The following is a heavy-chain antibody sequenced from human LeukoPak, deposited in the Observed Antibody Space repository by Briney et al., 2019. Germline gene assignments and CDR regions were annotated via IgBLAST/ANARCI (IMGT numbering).Heavy chain of an antibody. CDR2: ISGSGGNT. V-gene: IGHV3-21*01. J-gene: IGHJ5*02. Sequence: GGSLRLSCAASGFTFSSHGMNWVRQAPGKGLEGFSGISGSGGNTYYADSVKGRFTISRDNAKNSLYLQMNSLRAEDTAVYYCARDWQQLVLGWFDPWGQGTLVTVSS. D-gene: IGHD6-13*01. CDR1: GFTFSSHG. CDR3: ARDWQQLVLGWFDP.